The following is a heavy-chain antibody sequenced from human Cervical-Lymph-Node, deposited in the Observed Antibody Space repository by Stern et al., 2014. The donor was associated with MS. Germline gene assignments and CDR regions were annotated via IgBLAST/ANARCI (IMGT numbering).Heavy chain of an antibody. CDR3: ATHRGRVTYYYGLDV. Sequence: QVQLLQPGAEVKKPGASVKVSCKVSGYTLTEMSMHWVRQAPGTGLEWMGGYDPQHGETVYAQKIQGRVTMAEDRSTDTAYMELTSLRSDDTAVYYCATHRGRVTYYYGLDVWGQGTTVTVSS. CDR2: YDPQHGET. D-gene: IGHD2-21*02. CDR1: GYTLTEMS. V-gene: IGHV1-24*01. J-gene: IGHJ6*02.